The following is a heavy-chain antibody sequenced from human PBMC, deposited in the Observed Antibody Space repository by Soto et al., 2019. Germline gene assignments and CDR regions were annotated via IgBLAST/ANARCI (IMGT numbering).Heavy chain of an antibody. J-gene: IGHJ4*02. CDR2: IYHSGST. CDR1: GGSISSSNW. Sequence: QVQLQESGPGLVKPSGTLSLTCAVSGGSISSSNWWSWVRQPPRRGLEWIGEIYHSGSTNNNPSLKSRVTISVDKSKNQFALKPSSVTAADTAVYYCARGSNWSGGPYYFDYWGQGTLVTVST. D-gene: IGHD2-15*01. CDR3: ARGSNWSGGPYYFDY. V-gene: IGHV4-4*02.